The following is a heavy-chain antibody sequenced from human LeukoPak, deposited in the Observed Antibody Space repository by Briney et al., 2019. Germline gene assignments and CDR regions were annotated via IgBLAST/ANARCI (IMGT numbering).Heavy chain of an antibody. Sequence: GGSLRLSCAASGFSFSGYGMHWVRQDPGKGLEWVAVISHDGSNKYYVDSVRGRFTISRDNAKNSLYLQMNSLRAEDTAVYYCARVGGYSSPPGWGQGTLVTVSS. CDR3: ARVGGYSSPPG. V-gene: IGHV3-30*03. J-gene: IGHJ4*02. CDR1: GFSFSGYG. CDR2: ISHDGSNK. D-gene: IGHD6-13*01.